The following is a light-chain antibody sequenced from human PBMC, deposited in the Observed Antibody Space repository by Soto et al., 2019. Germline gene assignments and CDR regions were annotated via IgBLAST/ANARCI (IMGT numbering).Light chain of an antibody. J-gene: IGLJ1*01. Sequence: QSALTQPASVSGSPGQSITISCTGTSSDVGGYNYVSWYQQHPGKAPKLMIYEVNNRPSEVSNRFSGSKSGNTASLTISGLQPEDEADYYCNSYTSRYTFVLGTGTRSPS. V-gene: IGLV2-14*01. CDR3: NSYTSRYTFV. CDR2: EVN. CDR1: SSDVGGYNY.